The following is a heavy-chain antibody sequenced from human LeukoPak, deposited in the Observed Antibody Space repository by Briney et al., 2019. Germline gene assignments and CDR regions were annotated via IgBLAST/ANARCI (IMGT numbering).Heavy chain of an antibody. CDR1: GFNFRDAA. D-gene: IGHD5-24*01. J-gene: IGHJ3*01. CDR2: ISFSGDNS. Sequence: GGSLRLSCAASGFNFRDAAMTWVRQAPGKGLEWVSLISFSGDNSYYADSVKVRFTISRDNSKNTLSLQMNSLRVEDTAIYYCAKDIQLSTWGLGTMVTVSS. V-gene: IGHV3-23*01. CDR3: AKDIQLST.